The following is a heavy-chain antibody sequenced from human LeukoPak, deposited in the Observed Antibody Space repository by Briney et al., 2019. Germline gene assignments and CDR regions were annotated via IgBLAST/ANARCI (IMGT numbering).Heavy chain of an antibody. CDR3: ARDLKPPQVTKKAYYYYMDV. D-gene: IGHD4-11*01. CDR1: GGSISSYY. Sequence: SETLSPTCTVSGGSISSYYWSWIRQPAGKGLEWIGRIYTSGSTNYNPSLKSRVAMSVDTSKNQFSLKLSSVTAADTAVYYCARDLKPPQVTKKAYYYYMDVWGKGTTVTVSS. CDR2: IYTSGST. V-gene: IGHV4-4*07. J-gene: IGHJ6*03.